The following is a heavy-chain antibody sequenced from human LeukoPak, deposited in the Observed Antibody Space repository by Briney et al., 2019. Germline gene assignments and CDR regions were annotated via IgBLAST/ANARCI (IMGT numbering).Heavy chain of an antibody. J-gene: IGHJ4*02. CDR3: AKAHFPYDSSGYHLEADY. V-gene: IGHV3-48*03. CDR2: ISSSGSTR. D-gene: IGHD3-22*01. Sequence: PGGSLRLSCAASEFTFSSYEMNWVRQAPGKGLEWLSYISSSGSTRYYADSVKGRFTISRDNSKNTLYLQMNSLRAEDTAVYYCAKAHFPYDSSGYHLEADYGGQGTLVTVSA. CDR1: EFTFSSYE.